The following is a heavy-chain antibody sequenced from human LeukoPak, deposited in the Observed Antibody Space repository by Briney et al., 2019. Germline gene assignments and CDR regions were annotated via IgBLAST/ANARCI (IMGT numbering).Heavy chain of an antibody. D-gene: IGHD3-22*01. V-gene: IGHV3-21*01. CDR3: ATHNNYYDSSGYYDFDY. Sequence: GGSLRLSCAASGFTFSSYSMNWVRQAPGKGLEWVSSISSSSSYIYYADSVKGRFTTSRDNAKNSLYLQMNSLRAEDTAVYYCATHNNYYDSSGYYDFDYWGQGTLVTVSS. CDR2: ISSSSSYI. J-gene: IGHJ4*02. CDR1: GFTFSSYS.